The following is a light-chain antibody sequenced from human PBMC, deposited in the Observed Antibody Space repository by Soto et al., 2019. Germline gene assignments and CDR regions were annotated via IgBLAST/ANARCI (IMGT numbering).Light chain of an antibody. V-gene: IGLV4-69*01. CDR2: VNSDGSH. CDR1: SGHSTYA. Sequence: QAVVTQSPSASASLGASVKLTCTLSSGHSTYAIAWHQQQPEKGPRYLMKVNSDGSHSKGDGIPDRFSGSSSGAERYLTISSLQPEDEADYYCQTWGTGPWVFGGGTKVTVL. CDR3: QTWGTGPWV. J-gene: IGLJ3*02.